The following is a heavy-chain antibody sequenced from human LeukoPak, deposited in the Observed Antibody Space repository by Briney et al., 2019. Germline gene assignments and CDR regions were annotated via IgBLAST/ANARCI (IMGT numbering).Heavy chain of an antibody. J-gene: IGHJ4*02. CDR1: GGSISSYY. Sequence: PSETLSLTCTVSGGSISSYYWSWIRQPPGKGLEWIGYIYYSGSTNYNPSLKSRVTISVDTSKNQFSLKLSSVTAADTAVYYCARDLDSSGTTPGYWGQGTLVTVSS. CDR2: IYYSGST. D-gene: IGHD3-22*01. CDR3: ARDLDSSGTTPGY. V-gene: IGHV4-59*01.